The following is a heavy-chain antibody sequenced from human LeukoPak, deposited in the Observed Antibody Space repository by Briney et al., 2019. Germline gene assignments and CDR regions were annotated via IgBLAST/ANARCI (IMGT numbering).Heavy chain of an antibody. CDR3: ARVGYYDISGYDIYPIDY. D-gene: IGHD3-22*01. V-gene: IGHV3-30*04. Sequence: GRSLRLSCQASEFIFSSYAMHWVRQTPGKGLEWVAVISNDGNNNYYADSVKGRFTISRANSQNTLYLQMNSLRAEDTGVYYCARVGYYDISGYDIYPIDYWGQGTLVTVSS. CDR2: ISNDGNNN. J-gene: IGHJ4*02. CDR1: EFIFSSYA.